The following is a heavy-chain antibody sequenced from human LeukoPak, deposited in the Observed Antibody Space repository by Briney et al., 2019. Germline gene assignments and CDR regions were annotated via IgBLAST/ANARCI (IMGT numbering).Heavy chain of an antibody. V-gene: IGHV3-21*01. CDR2: ISSSSSYI. CDR3: ARDSPNEGILWWSIDY. CDR1: GFSFTFYS. Sequence: GGSLRLSGAASGFSFTFYSMNWVRQAPGKGLEWVSSISSSSSYIYYADSVKGRFTISRDNAKNSLYLQMNSLRAEDTAVYYCARDSPNEGILWWSIDYWGQGTLVTVSS. J-gene: IGHJ4*02. D-gene: IGHD2-21*01.